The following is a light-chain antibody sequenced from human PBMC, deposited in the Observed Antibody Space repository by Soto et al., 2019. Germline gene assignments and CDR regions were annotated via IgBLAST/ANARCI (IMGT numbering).Light chain of an antibody. J-gene: IGKJ5*01. V-gene: IGKV3-11*01. CDR1: QTVTRNY. Sequence: EIVLTQSPGTLSLSPGERATLSCRASQTVTRNYLAWYQQKPGQAPRLLIYDVSNRASGIPARFSGSGSETDFTLTISSLEPEDFAVYYCQQRSDWPLTFGQGTRLEIK. CDR3: QQRSDWPLT. CDR2: DVS.